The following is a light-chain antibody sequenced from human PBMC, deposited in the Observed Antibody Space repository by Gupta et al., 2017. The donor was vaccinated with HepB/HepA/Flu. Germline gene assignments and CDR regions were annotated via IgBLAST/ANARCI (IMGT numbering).Light chain of an antibody. Sequence: DIQMTQSPSSLSASVGDRVTITCQASQDISNYLNWYQQKPGKAPKLLIYDASNLETGVPSRFSGGGSGTDFTFTISSLQPEDIATYYCQQDDSLLTFGGGTKVEIK. J-gene: IGKJ4*01. CDR1: QDISNY. V-gene: IGKV1-33*01. CDR3: QQDDSLLT. CDR2: DAS.